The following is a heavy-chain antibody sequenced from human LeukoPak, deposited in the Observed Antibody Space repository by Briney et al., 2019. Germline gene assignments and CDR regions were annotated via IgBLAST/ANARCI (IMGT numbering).Heavy chain of an antibody. D-gene: IGHD2-8*01. CDR3: ARFSNAHGVKFDY. J-gene: IGHJ4*02. CDR1: GGSISSCDFY. V-gene: IGHV4-31*03. Sequence: SETLSLTCTVSGGSISSCDFYWSWVRQHPEKGLEWIGYIYYSGTAYYNPSLKSRVTMSVDTSKNQFSLKLDSVTAADTAVYYCARFSNAHGVKFDYWGQGTLVTVSS. CDR2: IYYSGTA.